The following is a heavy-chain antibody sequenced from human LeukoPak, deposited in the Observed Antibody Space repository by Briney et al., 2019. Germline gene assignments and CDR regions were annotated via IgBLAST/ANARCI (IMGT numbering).Heavy chain of an antibody. CDR1: GGSISSYY. D-gene: IGHD3-10*01. J-gene: IGHJ4*02. Sequence: SETLSLTCTVSGGSISSYYWSWIRQPPGKGLEWIAYLFYSGSTDYNPSLESRATISVDTSKNQFSLKLRSVTAADTAVYYCATVAVIRGVTYFDYWGQGTLVTVSS. CDR3: ATVAVIRGVTYFDY. V-gene: IGHV4-59*01. CDR2: LFYSGST.